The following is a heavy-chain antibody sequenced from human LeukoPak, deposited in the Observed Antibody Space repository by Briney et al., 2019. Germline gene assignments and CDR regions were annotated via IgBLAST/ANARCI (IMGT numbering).Heavy chain of an antibody. D-gene: IGHD2-21*02. Sequence: GASVKVSCKASGYTFTGYYIHWVRQAPGQGLEWMGWVNPNSSGTNYGQNFQGRVTLTRDTSISTAYMDLSSLISDDTAVYYCAREFMRVTAFDIWGQGTMVTVSS. CDR1: GYTFTGYY. CDR3: AREFMRVTAFDI. J-gene: IGHJ3*02. V-gene: IGHV1-2*02. CDR2: VNPNSSGT.